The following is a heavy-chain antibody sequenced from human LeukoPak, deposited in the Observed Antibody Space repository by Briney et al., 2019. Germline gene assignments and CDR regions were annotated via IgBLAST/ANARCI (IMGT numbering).Heavy chain of an antibody. V-gene: IGHV1-2*02. D-gene: IGHD3-22*01. CDR3: ARGPRINYYDSSGYNWFDR. J-gene: IGHJ5*02. CDR2: INPNSGGT. Sequence: EASVKVSCKASGYTFTGYYMHWVRQAPGQGLEWMGWINPNSGGTNYAQKFQGRVTMTRDTSISTAYMELSRLRSDGTAVYYCARGPRINYYDSSGYNWFDRWGQGTLVTVSS. CDR1: GYTFTGYY.